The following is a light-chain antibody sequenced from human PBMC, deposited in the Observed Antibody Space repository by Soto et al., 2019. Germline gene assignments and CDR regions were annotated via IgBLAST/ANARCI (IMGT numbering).Light chain of an antibody. J-gene: IGLJ2*01. CDR2: EVR. V-gene: IGLV2-14*01. CDR3: SSYTSSSTLVV. CDR1: TSDIGGYNY. Sequence: QSALTQPASVSGSPGQSITISCTGTTSDIGGYNYVSWYQQYPGKAPKLIIYEVRNRPSGVSNRFSASKSGNTASLTISGLQAEDEADYYCSSYTSSSTLVVFGGGTQLTVL.